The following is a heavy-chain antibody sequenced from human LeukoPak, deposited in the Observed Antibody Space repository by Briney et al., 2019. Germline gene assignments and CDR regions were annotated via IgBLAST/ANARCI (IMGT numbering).Heavy chain of an antibody. V-gene: IGHV3-48*04. CDR2: ISSSSSTI. CDR1: GSTFSSYS. Sequence: GGSLRLSCAASGSTFSSYSMNWVRQAPGKGLEWVSYISSSSSTIYYAASVKGRFTISRDNAKNSLYLQMNSLRAEDTAVYYCARAPNSWQLSYWGQGTLVTVSS. J-gene: IGHJ4*02. D-gene: IGHD4-23*01. CDR3: ARAPNSWQLSY.